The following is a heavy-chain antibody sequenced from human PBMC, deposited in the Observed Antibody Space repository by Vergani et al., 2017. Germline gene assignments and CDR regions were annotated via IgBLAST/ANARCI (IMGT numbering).Heavy chain of an antibody. Sequence: EVQVVESGGGLIKPGGSLRLSCVVSGITFKNAWINWVRQAPGKGLEWIGRIRRKNDGGTADYAAPLKGRFTISRVDSKASAFLVVNNLKTEDPAVYFCYTDYHDYWGQGTLVTVSS. J-gene: IGHJ4*02. CDR3: YTDYHDY. CDR2: IRRKNDGGTA. D-gene: IGHD2-2*02. CDR1: GITFKNAW. V-gene: IGHV3-15*01.